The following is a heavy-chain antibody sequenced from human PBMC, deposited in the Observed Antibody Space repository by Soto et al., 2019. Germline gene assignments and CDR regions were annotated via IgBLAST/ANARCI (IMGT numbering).Heavy chain of an antibody. Sequence: SVKVSCKASGGTFSRHTVSWVRQAPGQGLEWMGGIIPIFGTANYAQKFQGRVTITADESTSTAYMELSSLRSEDTAVYYCARGGSHYYYGMDVWGQGTTVTVSS. D-gene: IGHD2-15*01. J-gene: IGHJ6*02. V-gene: IGHV1-69*13. CDR1: GGTFSRHT. CDR2: IIPIFGTA. CDR3: ARGGSHYYYGMDV.